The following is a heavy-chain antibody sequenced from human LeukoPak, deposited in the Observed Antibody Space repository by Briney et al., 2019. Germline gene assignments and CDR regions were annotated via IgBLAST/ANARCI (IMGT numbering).Heavy chain of an antibody. CDR1: GYTFTGYY. D-gene: IGHD2-2*01. CDR3: ARDRYCSSTSCYYWFDP. Sequence: ASVKVSCKASGYTFTGYYMRWVRQAPGQGLEWMGWINPNSGGANYAQKFQGRVTMTRDTSISTPYMELSRLRSDDTAVYYCARDRYCSSTSCYYWFDPWGQGTLVTVSS. J-gene: IGHJ5*02. V-gene: IGHV1-2*02. CDR2: INPNSGGA.